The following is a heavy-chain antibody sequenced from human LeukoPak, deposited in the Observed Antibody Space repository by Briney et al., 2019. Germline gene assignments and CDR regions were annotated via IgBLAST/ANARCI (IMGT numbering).Heavy chain of an antibody. D-gene: IGHD6-13*01. CDR1: GGSISSYY. CDR3: ARHSSSWRFDY. J-gene: IGHJ4*02. CDR2: IYYSGST. Sequence: TSETQSLTCTVSGGSISSYYWSWIRQPPGKGLEWIGYIYYSGSTNYNPSLKSRVTISVDTSKNQFSLKLSSVTAADTAVYYCARHSSSWRFDYWGQGTLVTVSS. V-gene: IGHV4-59*08.